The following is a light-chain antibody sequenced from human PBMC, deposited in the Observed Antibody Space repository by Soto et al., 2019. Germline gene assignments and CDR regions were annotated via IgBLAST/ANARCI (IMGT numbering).Light chain of an antibody. CDR2: DAS. V-gene: IGKV3-11*01. CDR1: QSVSSY. J-gene: IGKJ1*01. CDR3: QQRSNWRT. Sequence: EIVLTQSPATLSLSPGERATLSCRASQSVSSYLAWYQQKPGQAPRLLIYDASNRATGIPARFSGSGSGTDFTLTISSLEPADFAVYYCQQRSNWRTFGQGTKVEIK.